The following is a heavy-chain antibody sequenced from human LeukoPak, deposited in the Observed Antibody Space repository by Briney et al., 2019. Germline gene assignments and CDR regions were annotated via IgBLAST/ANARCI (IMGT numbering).Heavy chain of an antibody. D-gene: IGHD3-10*01. Sequence: ASVKVSCKPSGYTFTRYYIHWVRQAPGQGLEWMGIINPSGGTTNFAQKFQGRVTMTRDTSTSTVYMELSSLRSEDTAVYYCAKLSGYYGSGNFQFDYWGQGTLVTVSS. CDR1: GYTFTRYY. CDR2: INPSGGTT. J-gene: IGHJ4*02. CDR3: AKLSGYYGSGNFQFDY. V-gene: IGHV1-46*01.